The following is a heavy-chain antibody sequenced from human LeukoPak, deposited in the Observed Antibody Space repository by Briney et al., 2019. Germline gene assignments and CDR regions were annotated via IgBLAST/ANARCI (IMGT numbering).Heavy chain of an antibody. J-gene: IGHJ6*03. Sequence: PSETLSLTCIVSGGSISSYYWSWIRQPPGKGLEWIGYIYYSGSTNYNPSLKSRVTISVDTSKNQFSLKLSSVTAADTAVYYCAREVMITFGGVIDLTGMDVWGKGTTVTVSS. CDR3: AREVMITFGGVIDLTGMDV. CDR1: GGSISSYY. D-gene: IGHD3-16*02. V-gene: IGHV4-59*01. CDR2: IYYSGST.